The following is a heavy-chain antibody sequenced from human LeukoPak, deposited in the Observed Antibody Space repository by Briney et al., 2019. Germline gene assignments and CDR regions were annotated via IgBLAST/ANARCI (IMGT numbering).Heavy chain of an antibody. J-gene: IGHJ6*04. V-gene: IGHV3-15*01. CDR3: TTDVHIVVVVADFLMDV. Sequence: GGSLRLSCAASGFTFSNAWMSWVRQAPGKGLEWVGRIKSKTDGGTTDYAAPVKGRFTISRDDSKNTLYLQMNSLKTEDTAVYYCTTDVHIVVVVADFLMDVWGKGTTVTVSS. CDR2: IKSKTDGGTT. CDR1: GFTFSNAW. D-gene: IGHD2-15*01.